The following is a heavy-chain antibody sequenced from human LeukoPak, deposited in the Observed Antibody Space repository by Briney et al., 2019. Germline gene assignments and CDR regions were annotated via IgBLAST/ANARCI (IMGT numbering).Heavy chain of an antibody. CDR1: GGSINNYY. CDR3: ATGGRRWFDP. CDR2: IYYSGST. D-gene: IGHD3-16*01. Sequence: PSETLSLTCTVSGGSINNYYWSWIRQPPGKGLEWIAYIYYSGSTSYNPSLKSRVTISVDTSKNQLYLNLSSVTAADTAVYYCATGGRRWFDPWGQGTLVTVYS. J-gene: IGHJ5*02. V-gene: IGHV4-59*01.